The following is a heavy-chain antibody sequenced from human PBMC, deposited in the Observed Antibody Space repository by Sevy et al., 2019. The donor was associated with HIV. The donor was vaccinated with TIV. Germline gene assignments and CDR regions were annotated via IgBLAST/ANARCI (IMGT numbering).Heavy chain of an antibody. D-gene: IGHD2-8*02. CDR2: LIGGGSRT. CDR1: GFSFSNYA. CDR3: AKRRVQSGLSGGGANYGWDV. Sequence: GGSLRLSCAASGFSFSNYAMSWVRQAPGKGLEWVSTLIGGGSRTYYADPVTGRFTISRDNSRNTPYQQLNSLRAEDTAVYYCAKRRVQSGLSGGGANYGWDVCGQGTTVTVSS. J-gene: IGHJ6*02. V-gene: IGHV3-23*01.